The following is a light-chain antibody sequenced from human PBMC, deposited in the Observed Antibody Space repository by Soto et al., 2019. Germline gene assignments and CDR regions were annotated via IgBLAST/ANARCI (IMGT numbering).Light chain of an antibody. CDR1: QSISKK. CDR2: DTF. V-gene: IGKV3-15*01. Sequence: EIVLTQSPGTLSLSPGERATLSCRASQSISKKLAWYQQKPGQAPRLLIYDTFTRATGIPARFSGSGSGTEFSLTISSLQSEDSAVYYCQQYNNWFSITFGQGTRLEIK. CDR3: QQYNNWFSIT. J-gene: IGKJ5*01.